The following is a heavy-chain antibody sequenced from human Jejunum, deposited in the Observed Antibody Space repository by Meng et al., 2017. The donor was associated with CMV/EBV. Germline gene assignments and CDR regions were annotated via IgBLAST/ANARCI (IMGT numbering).Heavy chain of an antibody. CDR1: GFTFISFW. Sequence: SCAASGFTFISFWMHWVRQAPGKGPEWVSGINSDGTSTSYADSVKGRFTISRDNAKNTLYLQMNSLRAEDTAVYYCATSRTYDYWGQGTLVTVSS. V-gene: IGHV3-74*01. J-gene: IGHJ4*02. CDR3: ATSRTYDY. CDR2: INSDGTST.